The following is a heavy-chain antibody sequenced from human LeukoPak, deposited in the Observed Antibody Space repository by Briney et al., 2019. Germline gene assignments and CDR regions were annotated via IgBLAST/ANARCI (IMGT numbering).Heavy chain of an antibody. Sequence: ASVKVSCKASGYTFSNYGITWVRQAPGQGLEWMGWIGGHNDNAEYAQIVQGRVTMTTDTSTSTAYMELRSLRSDDTAVYYCALSSPYSSGWYPYFQHWGQGTLVTVSS. CDR3: ALSSPYSSGWYPYFQH. CDR1: GYTFSNYG. J-gene: IGHJ1*01. CDR2: IGGHNDNA. D-gene: IGHD6-19*01. V-gene: IGHV1-18*01.